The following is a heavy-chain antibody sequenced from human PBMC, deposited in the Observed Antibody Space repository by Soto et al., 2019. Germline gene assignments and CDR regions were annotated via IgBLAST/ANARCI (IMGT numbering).Heavy chain of an antibody. CDR3: ARDGVQLWPRYYFDY. D-gene: IGHD1-1*01. J-gene: IGHJ4*02. CDR1: GYSFSNYS. Sequence: VQLVQSGAEVKKPGASVQVSCKTSGYSFSNYSMHWVRQVPGQGLEWMGKINPNGGSTSLAQKFKDAVTLTRDTSTNTVYMELSSLTSEYTAVYYCARDGVQLWPRYYFDYWGQGTLVTVSS. CDR2: INPNGGST. V-gene: IGHV1-46*01.